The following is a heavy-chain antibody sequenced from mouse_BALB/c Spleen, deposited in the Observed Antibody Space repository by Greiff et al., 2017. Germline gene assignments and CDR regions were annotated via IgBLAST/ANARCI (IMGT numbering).Heavy chain of an antibody. J-gene: IGHJ4*01. CDR2: ISSGSSTI. D-gene: IGHD2-2*01. CDR1: GFTFSSFG. V-gene: IGHV5-17*02. CDR3: ARSGGLRRGYAMDY. Sequence: EVKVEESGGGLVQPGGSRKLSCAASGFTFSSFGMHWVRQAPEKGLEWVAYISSGSSTIYYADTVKGRFTISRDNPKNSLFLQMTSLRSEDTAMYYCARSGGLRRGYAMDYWGQGTSVTVSS.